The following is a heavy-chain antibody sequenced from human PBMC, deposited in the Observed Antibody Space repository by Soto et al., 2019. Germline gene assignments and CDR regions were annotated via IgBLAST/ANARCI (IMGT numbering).Heavy chain of an antibody. Sequence: ASVKVSCKASGYTFTSYCISWVRQAPGQGLEWMGWISAYNGNTNYAQKLQGRVTMTTDTSTSTAYMELRSLRSDDTAVYYCAIRYCSSTSCPPYIDPWGQGTLVTVSS. CDR1: GYTFTSYC. CDR2: ISAYNGNT. CDR3: AIRYCSSTSCPPYIDP. J-gene: IGHJ5*02. D-gene: IGHD2-2*01. V-gene: IGHV1-18*01.